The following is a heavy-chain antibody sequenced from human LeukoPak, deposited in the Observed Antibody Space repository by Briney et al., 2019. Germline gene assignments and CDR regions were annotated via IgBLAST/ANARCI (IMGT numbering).Heavy chain of an antibody. D-gene: IGHD1-26*01. CDR2: ISPIFGTP. V-gene: IGHV1-69*05. CDR1: GGTFNRYT. CDR3: ARGKVGARPDAFDI. Sequence: ASVKVSCRASGGTFNRYTISWVRQAPGQGLEWMGGISPIFGTPNYAERFQGRVTITTDESTSTAYMELSSLRSEDTAVYYCARGKVGARPDAFDIWGQGTMVTVSS. J-gene: IGHJ3*02.